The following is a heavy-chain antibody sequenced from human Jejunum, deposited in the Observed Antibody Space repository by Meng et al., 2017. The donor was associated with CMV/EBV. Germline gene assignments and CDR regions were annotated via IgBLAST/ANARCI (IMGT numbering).Heavy chain of an antibody. CDR2: FYSSDTY. CDR3: ARGPGASTREGFDY. D-gene: IGHD1-26*01. CDR1: GGSISNHY. V-gene: IGHV4-4*07. Sequence: QEQLQCAGPGLLKPSETLYLTCPVSGGSISNHYWSWIRQSAGKGLEWIGRFYSSDTYNYHPSLNSRLTMSLDTSKNQFSLNLSSVTAADTAIYYCARGPGASTREGFDYWGLGTLVTVSS. J-gene: IGHJ4*02.